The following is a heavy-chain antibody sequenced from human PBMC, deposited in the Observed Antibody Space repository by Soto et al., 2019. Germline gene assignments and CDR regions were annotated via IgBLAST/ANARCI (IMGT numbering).Heavy chain of an antibody. CDR2: ISYDGSNK. Sequence: ESGGGVVQPGRSLRLSCAASGFTFSSYGMHWVRQAPGKGLEWVAVISYDGSNKYYADSVKGRFTISRDNSKNTLYLQMNSLRAEDTAVYYCALGYSSSWSLFDYWGQGTLVTVSS. V-gene: IGHV3-30*03. CDR3: ALGYSSSWSLFDY. CDR1: GFTFSSYG. J-gene: IGHJ4*02. D-gene: IGHD6-13*01.